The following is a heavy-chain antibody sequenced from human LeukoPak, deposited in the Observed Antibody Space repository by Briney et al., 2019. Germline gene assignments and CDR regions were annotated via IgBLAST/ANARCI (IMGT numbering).Heavy chain of an antibody. CDR1: GYTFTSYY. CDR3: ARVVSPDYYYYGMDV. V-gene: IGHV1-46*01. Sequence: ASVKVSCKASGYTFTSYYMHWVRQAPGQGLEWMGIINPSGGSTSYAQKFQGRVTMTRDTSTSTVYMELSSLRSEDTAVYYCARVVSPDYYYYGMDVWGQGTTVTVSS. CDR2: INPSGGST. J-gene: IGHJ6*02. D-gene: IGHD2-2*01.